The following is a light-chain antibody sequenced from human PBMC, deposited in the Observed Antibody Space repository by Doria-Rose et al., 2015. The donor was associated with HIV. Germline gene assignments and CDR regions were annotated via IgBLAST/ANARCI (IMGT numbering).Light chain of an antibody. CDR3: QQTYSSPPWT. V-gene: IGKV1-39*01. J-gene: IGKJ1*01. CDR1: QTVSTY. CDR2: AAS. Sequence: DIRMTQSPSSLSASIGDRVTITCRASQTVSTYLNWFQQEPGKAPKLLIYAASRLQSGVPSRFSGSGSGTDFTLTISDLQSGDFATYYCQQTYSSPPWTFGQGTKVEMK.